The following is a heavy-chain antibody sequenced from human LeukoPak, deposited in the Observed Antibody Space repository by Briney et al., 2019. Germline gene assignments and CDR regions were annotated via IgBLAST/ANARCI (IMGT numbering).Heavy chain of an antibody. Sequence: PGGSLRLSCAASGFTFSSYSMNWVRQAPGKGLEWVSYISSSSSTIYYADSVKGRFTISRDNAKNSLYLQMNSLRAEDTAVYYCARGVKLMVYAMRFLPSYYYYMDVWGKGTTVTVSS. CDR3: ARGVKLMVYAMRFLPSYYYYMDV. V-gene: IGHV3-48*04. J-gene: IGHJ6*03. D-gene: IGHD2-8*01. CDR1: GFTFSSYS. CDR2: ISSSSSTI.